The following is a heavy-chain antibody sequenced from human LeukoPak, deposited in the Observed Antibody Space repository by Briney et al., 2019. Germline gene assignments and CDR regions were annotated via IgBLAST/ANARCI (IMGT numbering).Heavy chain of an antibody. V-gene: IGHV5-51*01. D-gene: IGHD5-24*01. Sequence: GESLKISCKGSGYSFTSYWIGWVRQMPGKGLEWMGIIYPGDSDTRYSPSFQGQVTISADKSISTAYLQWSSLKASDTAMYYCATLPAVNPRDVRFDYWGQGTLVTVSS. CDR2: IYPGDSDT. J-gene: IGHJ4*02. CDR3: ATLPAVNPRDVRFDY. CDR1: GYSFTSYW.